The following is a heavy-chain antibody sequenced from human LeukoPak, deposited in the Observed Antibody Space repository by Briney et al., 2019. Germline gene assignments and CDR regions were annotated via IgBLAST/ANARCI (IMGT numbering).Heavy chain of an antibody. CDR2: ISSSSTI. Sequence: GGSLRLSCAASGFTFSSYSMSWVRQAPGKGLEWVSYISSSSTIYYADSVKGRFTISRDNAKNSLYLQMNSLRAEDTAVYYCARSLGVGATFFDYWGQGTLVTVSS. J-gene: IGHJ4*02. CDR3: ARSLGVGATFFDY. V-gene: IGHV3-48*04. D-gene: IGHD1-26*01. CDR1: GFTFSSYS.